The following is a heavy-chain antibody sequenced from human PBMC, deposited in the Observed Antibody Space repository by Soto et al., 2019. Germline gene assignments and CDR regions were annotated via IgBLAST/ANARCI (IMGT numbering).Heavy chain of an antibody. Sequence: PSKTLSLTCTVAGYSIGAGYYWGWIRQPPEKGLEWIVSIYRSGNINYNPSLKSRVTISLDTSKNQFSLKLTSVTAADTAVYYCARRDCSDANCSTVRWFDPWGQGTLVTVSS. CDR1: GYSIGAGYY. V-gene: IGHV4-38-2*02. CDR2: IYRSGNI. D-gene: IGHD2-15*01. CDR3: ARRDCSDANCSTVRWFDP. J-gene: IGHJ5*02.